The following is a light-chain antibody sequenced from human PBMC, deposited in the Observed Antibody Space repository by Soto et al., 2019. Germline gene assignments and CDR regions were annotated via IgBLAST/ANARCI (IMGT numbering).Light chain of an antibody. CDR3: QQRSNWPLT. CDR2: HAS. CDR1: QSVSSY. V-gene: IGKV3-11*01. Sequence: EIVLTQSPATLSLSPGGRATLSCRASQSVSSYLAWYQQKPGQAPRLLIYHASNRATGIPARFSGSGSGTDFTLTISSLEPEDFAVYYCQQRSNWPLTFGGGTKVQIK. J-gene: IGKJ4*01.